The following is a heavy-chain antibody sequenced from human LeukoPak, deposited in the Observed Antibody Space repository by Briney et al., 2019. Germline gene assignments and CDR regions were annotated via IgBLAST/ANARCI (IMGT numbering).Heavy chain of an antibody. Sequence: GGSLRLSCAASGFTFSSYEMNWVRRAPGKGLEWVSYISSSGSTVYYADSVKGRFTISRDNAKNSLYLQMNSLRAEDTAVYYCARALRYFDWLSPWTFDYWGQGTLVTVSS. CDR1: GFTFSSYE. CDR2: ISSSGSTV. V-gene: IGHV3-48*03. CDR3: ARALRYFDWLSPWTFDY. D-gene: IGHD3-9*01. J-gene: IGHJ4*02.